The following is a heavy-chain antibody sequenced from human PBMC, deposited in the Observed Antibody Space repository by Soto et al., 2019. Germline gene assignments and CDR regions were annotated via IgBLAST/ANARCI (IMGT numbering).Heavy chain of an antibody. V-gene: IGHV1-69*01. CDR1: GSSFSSFA. CDR3: ASPPPGIMAFADAFDL. CDR2: IIAILRRT. J-gene: IGHJ3*01. D-gene: IGHD3-16*01. Sequence: QLVQSGAEVKKPGSSVKVSCKASGSSFSSFAISWVRQAPGQGLEWMGGIIAILRRTNHAQKFQDRLTIAADASKSTAYMELSTLSSGDTAVYYCASPPPGIMAFADAFDLWGQGTLVTVSA.